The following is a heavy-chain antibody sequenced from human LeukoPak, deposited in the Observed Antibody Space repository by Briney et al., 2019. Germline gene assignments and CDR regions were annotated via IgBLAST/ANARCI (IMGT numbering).Heavy chain of an antibody. Sequence: PSETLSLTCTVSGGSISSNYWSWIRQPPGKGLEWIGYIYYSGYTNYNPSLKSRVTISVDTSNNQFSLKLSSVTAADTAVYYCARHFDHVGSGIYEYWGQGTLVTVPS. D-gene: IGHD3-10*01. CDR3: ARHFDHVGSGIYEY. CDR2: IYYSGYT. J-gene: IGHJ4*02. V-gene: IGHV4-59*08. CDR1: GGSISSNY.